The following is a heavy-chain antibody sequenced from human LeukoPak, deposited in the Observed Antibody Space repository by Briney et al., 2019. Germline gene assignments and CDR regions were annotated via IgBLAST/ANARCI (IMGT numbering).Heavy chain of an antibody. CDR2: IWYDGSNK. CDR3: ARDPYYYDSSVYFDY. Sequence: GGSLRLSCAASGFTFSSYGMHWVRQAPGKGLEWVAVIWYDGSNKYYADSVKGRFTISRDNSKNTLYLQMNSLRAEDTAVYYCARDPYYYDSSVYFDYWGQGTLVTVSS. D-gene: IGHD3-22*01. CDR1: GFTFSSYG. J-gene: IGHJ4*02. V-gene: IGHV3-33*01.